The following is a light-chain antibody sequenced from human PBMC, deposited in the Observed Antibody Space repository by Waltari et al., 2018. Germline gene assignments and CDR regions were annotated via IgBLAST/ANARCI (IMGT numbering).Light chain of an antibody. V-gene: IGKV1-39*01. CDR1: QSITTY. CDR2: MAS. J-gene: IGKJ4*01. CDR3: QQSYSAPLT. Sequence: DIQMTQSPSSLSASVGDRVTITCRASQSITTYLSWYQQKAGRAPRLLLYMASGLQTGVPSRFSGSGSGTDFTLTISSLQPEDFATYYCQQSYSAPLTFGGGTKVEIK.